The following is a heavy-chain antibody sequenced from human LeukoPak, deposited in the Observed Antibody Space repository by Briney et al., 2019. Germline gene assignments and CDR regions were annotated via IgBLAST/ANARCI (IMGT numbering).Heavy chain of an antibody. J-gene: IGHJ6*03. Sequence: GGSLRLSCAASGFTFSSYSMNWVRQAPGKGLEWVSYISSSGSTIYYADSVKGRFTISRDNAKNSLYLQMNSLRAEDTAVYYCARVDTAMVTVYYYYMDVWGKGTTVTVSS. CDR3: ARVDTAMVTVYYYYMDV. D-gene: IGHD5-18*01. CDR2: ISSSGSTI. CDR1: GFTFSSYS. V-gene: IGHV3-48*04.